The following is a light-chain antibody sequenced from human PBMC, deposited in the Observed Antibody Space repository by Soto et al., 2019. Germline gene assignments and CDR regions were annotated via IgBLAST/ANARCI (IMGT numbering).Light chain of an antibody. CDR3: QRYNSYSEA. CDR2: KAS. J-gene: IGKJ1*01. V-gene: IGKV1-5*03. CDR1: QTISSW. Sequence: DIRMTQSPSALSGSVGDRVTITCRASQTISSWLAWYQQKPGKAPKLLIYKASTLKSGVPSRFSGSGSGTDFTLTISSLQPDDFATYYCQRYNSYSEAFGQGTKVDIK.